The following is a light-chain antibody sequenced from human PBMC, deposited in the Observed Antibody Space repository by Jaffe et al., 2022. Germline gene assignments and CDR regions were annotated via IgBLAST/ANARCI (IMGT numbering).Light chain of an antibody. V-gene: IGKV1-33*01. CDR3: QQYDNLPYT. CDR1: QDISSY. J-gene: IGKJ2*01. Sequence: DIQMTQSPSSLSASVGDRVTITCQASQDISSYLNWYQQKPGKAPKLLIYDASNLETGVPSRFSGSGSGTDFTFTISSLQPEDIATYYCQQYDNLPYTFGQGTKLEIK. CDR2: DAS.